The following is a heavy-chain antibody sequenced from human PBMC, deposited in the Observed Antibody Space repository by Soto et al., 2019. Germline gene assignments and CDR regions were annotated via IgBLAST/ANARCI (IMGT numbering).Heavy chain of an antibody. V-gene: IGHV1-8*01. J-gene: IGHJ5*02. CDR2: MNPDSGNT. CDR1: GYTFINYD. CDR3: ARGRFRRTWFYP. Sequence: QVQMVQSGAEVKKPGASVKVSCKASGYTFINYDIHWVRQATGQGLEWMGWMNPDSGNTGQSKQFQGRVTMTRDTSISTAYMELSSLRSEDTAVYYCARGRFRRTWFYPWGQGTLVTVSS. D-gene: IGHD3-16*01.